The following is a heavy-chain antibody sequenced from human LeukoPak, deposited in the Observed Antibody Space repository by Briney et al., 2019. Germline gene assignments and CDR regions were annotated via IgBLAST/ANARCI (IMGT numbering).Heavy chain of an antibody. J-gene: IGHJ4*02. CDR2: IYPGDSDT. V-gene: IGHV5-51*01. D-gene: IGHD6-19*01. CDR3: ASVAGSLDY. CDR1: GSFFTSYW. Sequence: GECLQICGEGAGSFFTSYWIGWARQLPGKGLEWMGIIYPGDSDTRYSPSFQGQVTISADKSISTAYLQWSSLKASDTAMYYCASVAGSLDYWGQGTLVTVSS.